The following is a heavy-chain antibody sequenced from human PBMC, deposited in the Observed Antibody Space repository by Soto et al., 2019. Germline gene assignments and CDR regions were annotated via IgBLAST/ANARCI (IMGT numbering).Heavy chain of an antibody. Sequence: EVQLVESGGGLVKPGGSLRLSCAASGFTFSSYSMNWVRQAPGKGLEWVSSISSSSSYIYYADSVKGRFTISRDNAKNSLYLQMNSLRAEDTAVYYCARDPRFQGATVAGNGVDYWGQGTLVTVSS. J-gene: IGHJ4*02. CDR2: ISSSSSYI. CDR3: ARDPRFQGATVAGNGVDY. CDR1: GFTFSSYS. V-gene: IGHV3-21*01. D-gene: IGHD6-19*01.